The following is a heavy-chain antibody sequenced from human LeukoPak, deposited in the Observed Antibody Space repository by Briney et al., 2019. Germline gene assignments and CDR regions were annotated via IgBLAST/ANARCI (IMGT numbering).Heavy chain of an antibody. V-gene: IGHV1-69*05. CDR1: GGTFSSYA. Sequence: GASVKVSCKASGGTFSSYAISWVRQAPGQGLEWMGRIIPIFGTANYAQEFQGRVTITTDESTSTAYMELSSLRSEDTAVYYCARAPITMVRGVPTTYNWFDPWGQGTLVTVSS. J-gene: IGHJ5*02. CDR2: IIPIFGTA. D-gene: IGHD3-10*01. CDR3: ARAPITMVRGVPTTYNWFDP.